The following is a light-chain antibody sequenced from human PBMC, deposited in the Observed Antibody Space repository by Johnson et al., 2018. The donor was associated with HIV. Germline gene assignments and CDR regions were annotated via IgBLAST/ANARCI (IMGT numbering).Light chain of an antibody. CDR1: SSNIGNNY. CDR2: DNN. J-gene: IGLJ1*01. V-gene: IGLV1-51*01. CDR3: ATLDTSLSVYV. Sequence: QSVLTQPPSVSAAPGQKVTISCSGSSSNIGNNYVSWYQQVPGTAPKLLIYDNNKRLSGIPDRFSGSKSGTSATLAITGLPTGDEADYYCATLDTSLSVYVFGTGTKVTVL.